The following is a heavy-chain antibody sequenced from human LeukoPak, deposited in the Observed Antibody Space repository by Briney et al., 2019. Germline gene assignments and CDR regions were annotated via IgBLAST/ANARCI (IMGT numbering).Heavy chain of an antibody. CDR2: ISYDGSNK. CDR3: AKGPNGSGSYFGEDY. Sequence: GGSLRLSCAASGFTFSSYGMHWVRQAPGKGLEWVAVISYDGSNKYYADSVKGRFTISRDNSKNTLYLQMNSLRAEDTAVYYCAKGPNGSGSYFGEDYWGQGTLVTDSS. D-gene: IGHD3-10*01. V-gene: IGHV3-30*18. CDR1: GFTFSSYG. J-gene: IGHJ4*02.